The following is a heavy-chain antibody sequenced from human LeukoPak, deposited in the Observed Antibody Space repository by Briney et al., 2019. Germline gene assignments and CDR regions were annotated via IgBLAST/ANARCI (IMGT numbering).Heavy chain of an antibody. CDR3: ARVFPGYSGYGPYYYYGMDV. CDR2: ISAYNGNA. V-gene: IGHV1-18*01. Sequence: GASVTVSYKASGGTFSNYAISWVRQAPGQGVEWVGWISAYNGNANYAQKLQGRVTMTTDTSTSTAYMDLRSLRSDDTAVYYCARVFPGYSGYGPYYYYGMDVWGQGTTVTVSS. CDR1: GGTFSNYA. J-gene: IGHJ6*02. D-gene: IGHD5-12*01.